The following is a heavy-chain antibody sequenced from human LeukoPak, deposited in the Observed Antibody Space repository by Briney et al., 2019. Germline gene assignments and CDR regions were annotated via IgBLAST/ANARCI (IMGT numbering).Heavy chain of an antibody. CDR3: AKSSYSTSGSVRVSYDY. J-gene: IGHJ4*02. CDR1: GFTFSSYA. D-gene: IGHD3-16*01. V-gene: IGHV3-23*01. CDR2: ISGSGGST. Sequence: GESLRLSCAASGFTFSSYAMSWVRQAPGEGLEWVSAISGSGGSTYYADSVKGRFTISRDNSKNTLYLQMNSLRAEDTAVYYCAKSSYSTSGSVRVSYDYWGQGTLVTVSS.